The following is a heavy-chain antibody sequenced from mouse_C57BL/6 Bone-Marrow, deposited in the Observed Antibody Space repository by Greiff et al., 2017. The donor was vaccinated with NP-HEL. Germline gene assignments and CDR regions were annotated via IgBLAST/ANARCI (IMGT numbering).Heavy chain of an antibody. J-gene: IGHJ2*01. D-gene: IGHD2-4*01. V-gene: IGHV2-4*01. Sequence: VKLMESGPGLVQPSQSLSITCTVSGFSLTSYGVHWVRQPPGKGLEWLGVIWSGGSTDYNAAFISRLSISKDNSKSQVFFKMNSLQADDTAIYYCAKNSGDYDVYFDYWGQGTTLTVSS. CDR1: GFSLTSYG. CDR3: AKNSGDYDVYFDY. CDR2: IWSGGST.